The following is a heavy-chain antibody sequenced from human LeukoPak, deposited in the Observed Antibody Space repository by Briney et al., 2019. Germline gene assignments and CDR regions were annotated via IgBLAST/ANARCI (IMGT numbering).Heavy chain of an antibody. CDR2: ISGYNGKT. D-gene: IGHD1-14*01. CDR1: GYTFSKYS. Sequence: ASVKVSCKASGYTFSKYSINWVRQAPGQGLEWMGWISGYNGKTNYAQKLQDRVTMTTDTSTSTAYMELRSLRSDDTAVYYCARNFHPGNWDYWGQGTLVTVSS. V-gene: IGHV1-18*01. CDR3: ARNFHPGNWDY. J-gene: IGHJ4*02.